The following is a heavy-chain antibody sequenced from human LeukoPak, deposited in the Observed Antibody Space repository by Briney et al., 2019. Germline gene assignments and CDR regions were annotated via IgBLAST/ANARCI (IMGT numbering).Heavy chain of an antibody. CDR3: ARQGDHNWFDP. J-gene: IGHJ5*02. CDR1: GYTFTGYY. V-gene: IGHV1-2*02. Sequence: GASVKVSCKASGYTFTGYYMHWVRQAPGQGLEWMGWINPNSGATNYAQKFQGRVTMTRDTSISTAYMELSRLRSDDTAVYYCARQGDHNWFDPWGQGTLVTVSS. D-gene: IGHD3-16*01. CDR2: INPNSGAT.